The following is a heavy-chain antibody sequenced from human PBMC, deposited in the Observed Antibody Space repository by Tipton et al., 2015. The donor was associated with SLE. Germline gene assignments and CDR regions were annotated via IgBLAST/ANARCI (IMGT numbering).Heavy chain of an antibody. J-gene: IGHJ4*02. D-gene: IGHD6-13*01. Sequence: QLVQSGAEVKKPGSSVKVSCKASGGTFSSYAISWVRQAPGQGLEWMGGIIPILGIANYAQKFQGRVTITTDESTSTAYMELNSLSAEDTAVYYCARVNVGYSSSWHFDSWGQGTLVTVSS. CDR1: GGTFSSYA. CDR2: IIPILGIA. V-gene: IGHV1-69*01. CDR3: ARVNVGYSSSWHFDS.